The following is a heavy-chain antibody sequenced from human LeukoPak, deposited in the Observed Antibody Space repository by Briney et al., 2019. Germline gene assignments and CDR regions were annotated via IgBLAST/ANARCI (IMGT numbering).Heavy chain of an antibody. V-gene: IGHV1-2*02. CDR1: GYTFTGYY. CDR2: INPNSGGT. Sequence: ASVKVSCKASGYTFTGYYMHWVRQAPGQGLEWMGWINPNSGGTNYAQKFQGRVTMTRDTSISTAFMDLSRLRSDDTAVYYCARVKTMIVVVRLFDYWGQGTQVTVSS. J-gene: IGHJ4*02. D-gene: IGHD3-22*01. CDR3: ARVKTMIVVVRLFDY.